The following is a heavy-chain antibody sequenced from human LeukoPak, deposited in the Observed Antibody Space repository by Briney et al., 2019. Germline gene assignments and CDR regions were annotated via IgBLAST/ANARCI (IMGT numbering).Heavy chain of an antibody. CDR3: ARHSGYDILTGYYPWYFDY. CDR1: GYSISSGYY. CDR2: MHHSGST. D-gene: IGHD3-9*01. J-gene: IGHJ4*02. V-gene: IGHV4-38-2*01. Sequence: SETLSLTCAVSGYSISSGYYWDWIRQPPGKGLEWIGSMHHSGSTDYNPSLKRRVTISVDTSKSQFSLKLRSVTAADTAVYYCARHSGYDILTGYYPWYFDYWGQGTLVTVSS.